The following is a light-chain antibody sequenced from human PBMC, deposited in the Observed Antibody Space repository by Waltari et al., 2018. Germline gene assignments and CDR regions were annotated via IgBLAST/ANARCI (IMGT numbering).Light chain of an antibody. V-gene: IGKV1-39*01. CDR1: QSILNF. CDR3: QQSHLTPT. CDR2: AAS. Sequence: ISCRASQSILNFLNWYQHKPGKAPKLLIYAASTLQSGVPSRFSGSGSGTDFALTITSLQPEDFATYYCQQSHLTPTFGGGTKVQI. J-gene: IGKJ4*01.